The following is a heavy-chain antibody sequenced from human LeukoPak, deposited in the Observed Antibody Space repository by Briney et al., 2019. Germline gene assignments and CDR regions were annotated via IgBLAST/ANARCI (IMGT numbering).Heavy chain of an antibody. CDR1: GFIFTTSA. CDR3: AKEAPGDSSGYLLWD. D-gene: IGHD3-22*01. CDR2: ISDRGNNT. Sequence: GGSRRLSCAAAGFIFTTSAMSWVSQAPGKGLGWVSIISDRGNNTYYADSVKRRFTNSRDNYKNTLYLQMNSLRAEDTAVYYCAKEAPGDSSGYLLWDWGQGTLVTV. J-gene: IGHJ4*02. V-gene: IGHV3-23*01.